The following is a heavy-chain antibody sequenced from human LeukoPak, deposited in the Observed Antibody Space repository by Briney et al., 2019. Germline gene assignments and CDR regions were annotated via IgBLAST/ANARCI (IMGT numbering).Heavy chain of an antibody. J-gene: IGHJ5*02. CDR2: IHSSSSPI. V-gene: IGHV3-48*01. CDR3: ARETRFDP. CDR1: GFTFSSYS. Sequence: GGSLRLSCAASGFTFSSYSMNWVRQAPGKGLEWVSFIHSSSSPIYYADSVKGRFTVSRDNAKNSLYLQMNSLRAEDTAVYYCARETRFDPWGQGTLVTVSS.